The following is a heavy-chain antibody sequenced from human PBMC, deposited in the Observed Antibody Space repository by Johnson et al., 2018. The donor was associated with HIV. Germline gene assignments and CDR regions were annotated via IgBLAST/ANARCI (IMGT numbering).Heavy chain of an antibody. Sequence: QVQLVESGGGVVQPGRSLRLSCAASGFSFSSYAMHWVRQSPGKGLEWVAVVSYDGSIKYYADSVKGRFTISRDNSKNTLYLQMNSLRAEDTAVYYCARVVVLIGAFDIWGQGTMVTVSS. CDR2: VSYDGSIK. CDR1: GFSFSSYA. J-gene: IGHJ3*02. D-gene: IGHD3-22*01. V-gene: IGHV3-30*03. CDR3: ARVVVLIGAFDI.